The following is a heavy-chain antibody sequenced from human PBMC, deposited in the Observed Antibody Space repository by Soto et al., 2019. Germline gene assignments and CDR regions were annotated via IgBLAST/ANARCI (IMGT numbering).Heavy chain of an antibody. Sequence: GGSLRLSCSASGFTFSSYAMHWVRQAPGKGLEYVSAISSNGGSTYYADSVKGRFTISRDNSKNTLYLQMSSLRAEDTAVYYCVSPYCTNGVCYTPYYSGMDVWGQGTTVTVSS. CDR3: VSPYCTNGVCYTPYYSGMDV. J-gene: IGHJ6*02. D-gene: IGHD2-8*01. CDR1: GFTFSSYA. V-gene: IGHV3-64D*08. CDR2: ISSNGGST.